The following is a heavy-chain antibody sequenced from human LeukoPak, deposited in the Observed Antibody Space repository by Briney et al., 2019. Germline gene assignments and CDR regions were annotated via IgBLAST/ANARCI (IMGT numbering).Heavy chain of an antibody. Sequence: SETLSLTCTVSGGSISSYYWSWIRQPPGKGLEWIGYIYYSGSTNYNPSLKSRVTISVDTSKNQFSLKLSSVTAADTAVYYCASAPLYCSGGSCYSYTHYYYGMDVWGQGTTVTVSS. D-gene: IGHD2-15*01. CDR2: IYYSGST. V-gene: IGHV4-59*01. CDR1: GGSISSYY. CDR3: ASAPLYCSGGSCYSYTHYYYGMDV. J-gene: IGHJ6*02.